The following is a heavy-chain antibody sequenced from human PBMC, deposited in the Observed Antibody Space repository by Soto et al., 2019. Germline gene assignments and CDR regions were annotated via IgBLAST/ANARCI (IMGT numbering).Heavy chain of an antibody. V-gene: IGHV1-69*01. CDR1: ESIFTKSG. Sequence: QLVQSGAEVKKPDSSVKVSCKTSESIFTKSGVTWVRQAPGQGLEWRGGMNPTVGTTHYAQRLQVRLTIYVDESSTTVNMGLSNLTPDDTAVYYCARLRSDCGGGACSGSCWGQGTLVTVSS. CDR3: ARLRSDCGGGACSGSC. D-gene: IGHD2-21*01. J-gene: IGHJ4*02. CDR2: MNPTVGTT.